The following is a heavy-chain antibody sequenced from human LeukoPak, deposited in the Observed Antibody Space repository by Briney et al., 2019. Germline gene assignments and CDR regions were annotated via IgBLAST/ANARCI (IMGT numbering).Heavy chain of an antibody. CDR1: GGSISSGGYY. D-gene: IGHD3-22*01. V-gene: IGHV4-31*03. J-gene: IGHJ4*02. Sequence: SETLSLTCTVSGGSISSGGYYWSWIRQHPGKGLEWIGYIYYSGSTYYNPSLKSRVTISVDTSKNQFSLKLSSVTAADTAVYYCARGRDYDSSGYYFDYWGQGTLVTVSS. CDR2: IYYSGST. CDR3: ARGRDYDSSGYYFDY.